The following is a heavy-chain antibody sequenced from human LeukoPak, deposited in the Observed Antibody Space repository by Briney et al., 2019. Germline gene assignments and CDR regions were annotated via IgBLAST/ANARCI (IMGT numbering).Heavy chain of an antibody. V-gene: IGHV3-9*01. CDR1: GYSFDEYA. Sequence: PGRSLRLSCVGSGYSFDEYAMHWVRHAPGKGLEWVSGINWKSDKIGYADSVKGRFTISRDNSRNSLYLQMNSLRVEDTALYYCAKDRYCTSSSCPIDYWGQGTMVTVSS. CDR3: AKDRYCTSSSCPIDY. D-gene: IGHD2-2*01. J-gene: IGHJ4*02. CDR2: INWKSDKI.